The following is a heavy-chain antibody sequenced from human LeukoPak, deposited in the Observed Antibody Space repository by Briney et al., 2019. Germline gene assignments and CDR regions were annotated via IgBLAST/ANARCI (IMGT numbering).Heavy chain of an antibody. V-gene: IGHV4-59*01. CDR3: ARVAGRGDYVDY. D-gene: IGHD3-10*01. Sequence: SETLSLTCTVSGGSISSYYWSWLRQPPGKGLEWIGYIYYSGSTNYNPSLKSRVTISVDTSKNQFSLKLSSVTAADTAVYYCARVAGRGDYVDYWGQGTLVTVSS. CDR1: GGSISSYY. CDR2: IYYSGST. J-gene: IGHJ4*02.